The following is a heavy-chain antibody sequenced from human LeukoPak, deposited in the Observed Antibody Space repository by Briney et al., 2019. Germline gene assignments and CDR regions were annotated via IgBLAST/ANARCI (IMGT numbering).Heavy chain of an antibody. CDR1: GGSISRYY. CDR2: IYYSVRP. Sequence: SGTLSLTCPVSGGSISRYYWSWLRQPPGKGVELIVYIYYSVRPNYNPSLNRPLIISVHTSKNQSSLRLSSVTSADTAVYYCTRVRYCLTKWSPGTLVTVSS. V-gene: IGHV4-59*01. CDR3: TRVRYCLTK. D-gene: IGHD2-21*01. J-gene: IGHJ4*02.